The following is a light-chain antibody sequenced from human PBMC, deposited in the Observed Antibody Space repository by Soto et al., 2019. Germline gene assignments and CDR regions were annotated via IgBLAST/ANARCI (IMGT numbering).Light chain of an antibody. Sequence: QSVLTQPRSVSGSPGQSVTISCTGASSDVGAYNFVSWYQHNPGRAPKLMIFDVSARPSGVPDRFSGSKSGNTASLTISGLQAEDEAYYYCCSYAGTYSPVFGGGTKLTVL. CDR1: SSDVGAYNF. CDR3: CSYAGTYSPV. J-gene: IGLJ3*02. V-gene: IGLV2-11*01. CDR2: DVS.